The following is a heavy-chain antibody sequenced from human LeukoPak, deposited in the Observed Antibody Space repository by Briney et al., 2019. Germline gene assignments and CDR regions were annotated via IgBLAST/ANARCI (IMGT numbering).Heavy chain of an antibody. Sequence: GGSLRLSCAASGFTFSSYAMHWVRQAPGKGLEYFSGTSSNGGSTYYANSVKGRFTISRDNSKNTLYLQMGSLRAEDMAVYYCARGDIAVAGRLRGYYFDYWGQGTLVTVSS. V-gene: IGHV3-64*01. D-gene: IGHD6-19*01. CDR2: TSSNGGST. J-gene: IGHJ4*02. CDR1: GFTFSSYA. CDR3: ARGDIAVAGRLRGYYFDY.